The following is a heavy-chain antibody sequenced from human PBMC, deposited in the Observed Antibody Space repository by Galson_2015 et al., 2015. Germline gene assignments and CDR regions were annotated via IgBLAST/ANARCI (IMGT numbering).Heavy chain of an antibody. CDR1: ESIFGNAG. D-gene: IGHD2-15*01. CDR2: IQSTPDGGTT. J-gene: IGHJ1*01. V-gene: IGHV3-15*01. Sequence: SLRLSCAASESIFGNAGRRWCAQAPGTGLAWVGGIQSTPDGGTTDYAAPVKGRFTISRDDSKNTLYLQMNSLKPEDTAVYYCTTDLPCSGGSCYPEYFQHWGQGTLVTVSS. CDR3: TTDLPCSGGSCYPEYFQH.